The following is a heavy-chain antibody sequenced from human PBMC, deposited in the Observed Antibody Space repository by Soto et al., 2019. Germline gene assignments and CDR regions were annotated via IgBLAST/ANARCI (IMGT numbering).Heavy chain of an antibody. Sequence: LSCAASGFTFSSYWMHWVRQVPGKGLVWVSHIDSDGISTTYADSVKGRFTISRDNAKNTVYLQMNSLRAEDTAVYYCVRDDVGVGIDYWGLGTLVTVSS. CDR2: IDSDGIST. CDR1: GFTFSSYW. V-gene: IGHV3-74*03. CDR3: VRDDVGVGIDY. D-gene: IGHD1-26*01. J-gene: IGHJ4*02.